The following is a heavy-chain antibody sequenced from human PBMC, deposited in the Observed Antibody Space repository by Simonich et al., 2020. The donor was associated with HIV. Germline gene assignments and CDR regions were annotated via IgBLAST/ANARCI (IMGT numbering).Heavy chain of an antibody. CDR3: ATHGPGSYSSALDI. CDR1: GYTFTDYN. Sequence: QVQLVQSGAEVKKPGASVKVSCQASGYTFTDYNIHWVRQAPGQGLEWMGRVNPNSGGTNYAQKFQGRVTITRDTSVTTAYMQLTRLRSDDTAVYYCATHGPGSYSSALDIWGQGTKVTVSS. V-gene: IGHV1-2*06. J-gene: IGHJ3*02. D-gene: IGHD1-26*01. CDR2: VNPNSGGT.